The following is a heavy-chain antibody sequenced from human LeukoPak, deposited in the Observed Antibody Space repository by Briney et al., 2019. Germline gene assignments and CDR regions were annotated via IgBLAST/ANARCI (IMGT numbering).Heavy chain of an antibody. D-gene: IGHD1-7*01. V-gene: IGHV4-34*01. CDR1: GASFTGYY. Sequence: SETLSLTCDVYGASFTGYYWSWIRQSPGKGLEWIGEMNQRGSMNYNPSLKSRVTISVDRSKNQFSLKLSSVTAADTAVYYCARELELRYWGQGTLVTVPS. J-gene: IGHJ4*02. CDR2: MNQRGSM. CDR3: ARELELRY.